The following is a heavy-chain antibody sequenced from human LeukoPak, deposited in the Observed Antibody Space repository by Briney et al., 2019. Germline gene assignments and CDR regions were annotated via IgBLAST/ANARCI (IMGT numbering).Heavy chain of an antibody. CDR1: GGTFSSYA. J-gene: IGHJ3*02. V-gene: IGHV1-69*04. CDR3: ASAAYYDIFPDPILGAFDI. Sequence: ASVKVSCKASGGTFSSYAISWVRQAPGQGLEWMGRIIPILGIANYAQKFQGRVTITADKSTSTAYMELSSLRSDDTAVYYCASAAYYDIFPDPILGAFDIWGQGTMVTVSS. CDR2: IIPILGIA. D-gene: IGHD3-9*01.